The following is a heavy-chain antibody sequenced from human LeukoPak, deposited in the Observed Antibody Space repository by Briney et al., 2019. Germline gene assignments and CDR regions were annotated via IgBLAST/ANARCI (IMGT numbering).Heavy chain of an antibody. CDR1: GGSISGYY. Sequence: PSETLSLTCTISGGSISGYYWSWIRQPPGKGLEWIGYIYYSGSTKYNPSLKSRVTMSVDTSKNQFSLKLSSVTAADTAVYYCARGGSSYYDNSEVDYWGQGTLVTVSS. D-gene: IGHD3-22*01. J-gene: IGHJ4*02. V-gene: IGHV4-59*08. CDR2: IYYSGST. CDR3: ARGGSSYYDNSEVDY.